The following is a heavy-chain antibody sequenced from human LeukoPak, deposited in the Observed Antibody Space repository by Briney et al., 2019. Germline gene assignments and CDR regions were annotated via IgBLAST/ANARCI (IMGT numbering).Heavy chain of an antibody. J-gene: IGHJ3*02. D-gene: IGHD3-3*01. CDR2: IIPIFGTA. Sequence: GASVKVSCKASGGTFSSYAISWVRQAPGQGLEWMGGIIPIFGTANYAQKFQGRVTITTDESTSTAYMELSSLRSEDTAVYYCASSVLRFFGIQDAFDIWGQGTMVTVSS. CDR1: GGTFSSYA. CDR3: ASSVLRFFGIQDAFDI. V-gene: IGHV1-69*05.